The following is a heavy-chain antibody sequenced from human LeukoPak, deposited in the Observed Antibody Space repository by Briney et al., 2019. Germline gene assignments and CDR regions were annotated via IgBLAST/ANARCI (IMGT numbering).Heavy chain of an antibody. V-gene: IGHV4-59*01. CDR3: ARFTSQDDSSGPNWFDP. D-gene: IGHD3-22*01. J-gene: IGHJ5*02. CDR2: IYYSGST. Sequence: SETLSLTCTISGGSISSYYWSWIRQPPGKGLEWIGYIYYSGSTNYNPSLKSRVTISVDTSKNQFSLKLSSVTAADTAVYYCARFTSQDDSSGPNWFDPWGQGTLVTVSS. CDR1: GGSISSYY.